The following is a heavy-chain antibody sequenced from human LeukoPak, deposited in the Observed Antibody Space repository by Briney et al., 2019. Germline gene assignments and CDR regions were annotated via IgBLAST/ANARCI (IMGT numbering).Heavy chain of an antibody. J-gene: IGHJ4*02. CDR1: GFAFSDYS. CDR2: IGIDSGNT. CDR3: ARDYKYAFDN. Sequence: GGSLRLSCAASGFAFSDYSMNWVRQAPGKGLEWISYIGIDSGNTNYADSVKGRFTISGDKAKNSLYLQMNSLRVEDAAVYYCARDYKYAFDNWGQGTLVTVSP. V-gene: IGHV3-48*01. D-gene: IGHD5-24*01.